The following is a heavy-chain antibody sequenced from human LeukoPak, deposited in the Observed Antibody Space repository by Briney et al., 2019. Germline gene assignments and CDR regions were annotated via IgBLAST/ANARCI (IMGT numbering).Heavy chain of an antibody. CDR1: GFTVSSNY. CDR2: IYSGGST. D-gene: IGHD3-22*01. CDR3: ARSIDSSGYYYVFLDY. J-gene: IGHJ4*02. Sequence: PGGSLRLSCAAPGFTVSSNYMSWVRQAPGKGLEWVSVIYSGGSTYYADSVKGRFTISRDNSKNTLYLQMNSLRAEDTAVYYCARSIDSSGYYYVFLDYWGQGTLVTVSS. V-gene: IGHV3-53*01.